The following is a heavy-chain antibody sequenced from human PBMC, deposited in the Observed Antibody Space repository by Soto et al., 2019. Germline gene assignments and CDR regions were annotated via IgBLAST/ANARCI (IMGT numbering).Heavy chain of an antibody. CDR2: IYYSGST. J-gene: IGHJ5*01. CDR3: ARARCSGSSCWLSWFVF. V-gene: IGHV4-59*01. Sequence: LSITYTVSGGSISSYYWSWIRQPPGKGLEWIGYIYYSGSTNYNPSLKSRVTISVDTSKNQFTLKLSSVTAADTAVYYCARARCSGSSCWLSWFVFWGPGTLVSV. D-gene: IGHD2-15*01. CDR1: GGSISSYY.